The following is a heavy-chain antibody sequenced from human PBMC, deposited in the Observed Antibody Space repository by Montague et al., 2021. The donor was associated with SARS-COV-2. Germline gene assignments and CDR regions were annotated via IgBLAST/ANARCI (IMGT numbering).Heavy chain of an antibody. Sequence: SETLSLTCTVSGGSISSYYWSWIRQPPGKGLEWIGYMYYSGSTNYNPSLKSRVTLSVDTSKNQFSLKLSSVTAADTAVYSCARAPIVVSGKNAFDIWGQGTMVTVSS. CDR1: GGSISSYY. V-gene: IGHV4-59*12. J-gene: IGHJ3*02. CDR3: ARAPIVVSGKNAFDI. CDR2: MYYSGST. D-gene: IGHD6-19*01.